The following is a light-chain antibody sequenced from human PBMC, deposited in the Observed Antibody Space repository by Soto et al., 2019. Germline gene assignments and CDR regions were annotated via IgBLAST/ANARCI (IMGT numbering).Light chain of an antibody. Sequence: VVMTQSPASLSVSPGERVTLSCRASQSVDGDLAWFQQKSGQAPRLLISGASTRDAGIPDRFSGSGSGTEFTLTITSLQSDDFAAYYCPQYHQWPRTFCRGTKGENK. CDR1: QSVDGD. J-gene: IGKJ1*01. V-gene: IGKV3-15*01. CDR2: GAS. CDR3: PQYHQWPRT.